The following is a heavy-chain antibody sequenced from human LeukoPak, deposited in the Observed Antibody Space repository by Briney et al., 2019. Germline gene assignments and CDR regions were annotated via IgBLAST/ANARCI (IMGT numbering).Heavy chain of an antibody. D-gene: IGHD3-9*01. CDR3: AGYYDILTGYSKGYFQH. CDR1: GGSISNYY. J-gene: IGHJ1*01. CDR2: IYYSGST. V-gene: IGHV4-59*01. Sequence: SETLSLTCTVSGGSISNYYWSWIRQPPGKGLEWIGYIYYSGSTNYNPSLQSRLTVSVDTSKNQFSLKLSSVTAADTAVYYCAGYYDILTGYSKGYFQHWGQGTLVTVSS.